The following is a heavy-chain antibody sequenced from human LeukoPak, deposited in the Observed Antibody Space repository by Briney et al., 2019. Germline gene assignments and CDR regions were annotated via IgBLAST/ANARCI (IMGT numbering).Heavy chain of an antibody. D-gene: IGHD3-10*01. V-gene: IGHV3-9*01. CDR1: GFTVSNNY. Sequence: PGGSLRLSCAASGFTVSNNYMSWVRQAPGKGLEWVSGISWNSGSIGYADSVKGRFTISRDNAKNSLYLQMNSLRAEDTALYYCAKDEDYYGSGFDYWGQGTLVTVSS. CDR3: AKDEDYYGSGFDY. CDR2: ISWNSGSI. J-gene: IGHJ4*02.